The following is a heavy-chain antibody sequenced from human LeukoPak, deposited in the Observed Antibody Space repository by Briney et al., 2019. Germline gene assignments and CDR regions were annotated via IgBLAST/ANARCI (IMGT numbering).Heavy chain of an antibody. CDR2: ISGSGGST. D-gene: IGHD4-23*01. V-gene: IGHV3-23*01. CDR3: AKNDYGGNSPSGVIDY. J-gene: IGHJ4*02. CDR1: GFTFSSYA. Sequence: GGSLRLSCAASGFTFSSYAMSWVRQAPGKGLEWVSAISGSGGSTYYADSVKGRFTISRDNSKNTLYLQMNRLRAEDTAVYYCAKNDYGGNSPSGVIDYWGQGTLVTVSS.